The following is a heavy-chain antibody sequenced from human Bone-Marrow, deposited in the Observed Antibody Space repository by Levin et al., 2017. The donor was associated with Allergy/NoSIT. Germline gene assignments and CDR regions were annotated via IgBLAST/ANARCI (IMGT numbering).Heavy chain of an antibody. J-gene: IGHJ5*02. CDR1: GFTFDEAW. Sequence: NTGGSLRLSCAASGFTFDEAWMTWVRQAPGKGLEWVGRIKNKADGGTIDYAAPVKDRFSISRDDSKNSVYLQLNSLKTEDTGVYYCTYNGAAWGQGALVTVSS. D-gene: IGHD1-1*01. CDR3: TYNGAA. V-gene: IGHV3-15*07. CDR2: IKNKADGGTI.